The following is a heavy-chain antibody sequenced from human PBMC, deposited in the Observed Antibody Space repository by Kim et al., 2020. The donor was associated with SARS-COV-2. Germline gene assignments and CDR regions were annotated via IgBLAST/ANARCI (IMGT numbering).Heavy chain of an antibody. Sequence: GGSLRLSCAASGFTFSSYGMHWVRQAPGKGLEWVAVISYDGSNKYYADSVKGRFTISRDNSKNTLYLQMNSLRAEDTAVYYCAKDSDSSSWLFDYWGQGTLVTVSS. D-gene: IGHD6-13*01. J-gene: IGHJ4*02. CDR1: GFTFSSYG. V-gene: IGHV3-30*18. CDR2: ISYDGSNK. CDR3: AKDSDSSSWLFDY.